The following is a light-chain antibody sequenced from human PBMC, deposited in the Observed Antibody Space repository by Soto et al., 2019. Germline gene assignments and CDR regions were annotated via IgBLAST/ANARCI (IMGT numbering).Light chain of an antibody. V-gene: IGKV1-12*01. Sequence: DIQMTQSPSSVTASVGDRVTITCRASQDIITWLAWYQQKPGKAPNLLIYTASNLQSGVPSRFSGSGSGTHFTLTISSLQPEDFGTYDCQQTDSFPITFGQGTRLEIK. CDR1: QDIITW. CDR3: QQTDSFPIT. CDR2: TAS. J-gene: IGKJ5*01.